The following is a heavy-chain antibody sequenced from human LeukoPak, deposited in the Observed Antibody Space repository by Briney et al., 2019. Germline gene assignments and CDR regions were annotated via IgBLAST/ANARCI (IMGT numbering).Heavy chain of an antibody. Sequence: SETLSLTCAVYGGSFSGYYWSWIRQPPGKGLEWIGEINHSGSTNYNPSLKSRVTISVDTSKNQFSLKLSSVTAADTAVYYCARRETEPYYFDYWGQGTPVTVSS. J-gene: IGHJ4*02. V-gene: IGHV4-34*01. D-gene: IGHD1-26*01. CDR1: GGSFSGYY. CDR3: ARRETEPYYFDY. CDR2: INHSGST.